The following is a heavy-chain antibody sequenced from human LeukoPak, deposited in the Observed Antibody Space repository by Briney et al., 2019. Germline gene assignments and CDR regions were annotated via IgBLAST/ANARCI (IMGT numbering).Heavy chain of an antibody. D-gene: IGHD5-12*01. CDR3: ARHLYSGYDRVFDY. V-gene: IGHV4-59*08. J-gene: IGHJ4*02. Sequence: SETLSLTCTVSGGSISNYYWIWIRQPPGKGLEWIGYIYYNGITNYNPSLKSRVTISVDTSKNQFSLKLSSVTAADTALYCCARHLYSGYDRVFDYWGQGILVTVSS. CDR2: IYYNGIT. CDR1: GGSISNYY.